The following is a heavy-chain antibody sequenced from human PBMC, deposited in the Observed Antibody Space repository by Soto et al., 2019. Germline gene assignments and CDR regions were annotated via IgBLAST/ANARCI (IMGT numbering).Heavy chain of an antibody. CDR2: INPNSGGT. CDR3: ARANLPGIAAAATGYFQH. D-gene: IGHD6-13*01. J-gene: IGHJ1*01. CDR1: GYTFTGYY. Sequence: ASVKVSCKASGYTFTGYYMHWVRQAPGQGLEWMGWINPNSGGTNYAQKFQGWVTMTRDTSISTAYMELSRLRSDDTAVYYCARANLPGIAAAATGYFQHWGQSTLVTVSS. V-gene: IGHV1-2*04.